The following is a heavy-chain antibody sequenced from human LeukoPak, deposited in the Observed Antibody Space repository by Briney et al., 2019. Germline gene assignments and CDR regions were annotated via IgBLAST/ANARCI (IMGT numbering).Heavy chain of an antibody. CDR1: GFTFSSYA. Sequence: GGSLRLSCAASGFTFSSYAMSWVRQAPGKGLEWVSAISGSGGSTYYADSVKGRFTISRDNSKNTLYLQMNSLRAEDTAVYYCAKAPKGYSSSWYDYWGQGTPVTVSS. CDR3: AKAPKGYSSSWYDY. CDR2: ISGSGGST. J-gene: IGHJ4*02. D-gene: IGHD6-13*01. V-gene: IGHV3-23*01.